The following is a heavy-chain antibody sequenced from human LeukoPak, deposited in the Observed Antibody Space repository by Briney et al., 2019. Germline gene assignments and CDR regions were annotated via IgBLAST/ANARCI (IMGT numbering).Heavy chain of an antibody. V-gene: IGHV5-51*01. D-gene: IGHD6-19*01. Sequence: SGESLKISCKGSGYSSTNYWIGWVRQMPGKGLEWMGIIYLGDSDTRYSPSFQGQVTISADKSITTAYLQWSSLKASDTAIYYCARHPSYTSGWPLDYWGQGTLVTVSS. CDR1: GYSSTNYW. CDR2: IYLGDSDT. CDR3: ARHPSYTSGWPLDY. J-gene: IGHJ4*02.